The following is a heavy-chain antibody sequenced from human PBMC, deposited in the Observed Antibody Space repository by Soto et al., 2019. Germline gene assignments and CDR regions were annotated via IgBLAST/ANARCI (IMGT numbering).Heavy chain of an antibody. J-gene: IGHJ6*02. D-gene: IGHD2-2*02. V-gene: IGHV1-69*06. CDR2: IIPIFGTA. CDR3: ARGGRSGYCSSTSCYTVSYYYYGMDV. CDR1: GGTFSSYA. Sequence: SVKVSCKASGGTFSSYAISWVRQAPGQGLEWMGGIIPIFGTANYAQKFQGRVTITADKSTSTAYMELSSLRSEDTAVYYCARGGRSGYCSSTSCYTVSYYYYGMDVWGQGTTVTVSS.